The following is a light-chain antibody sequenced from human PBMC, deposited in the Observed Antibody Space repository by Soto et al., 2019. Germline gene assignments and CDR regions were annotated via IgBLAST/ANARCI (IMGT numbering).Light chain of an antibody. J-gene: IGLJ3*02. Sequence: QSVLTQPPSASGTPGQRVTISCSGSSSNIGSHSVNWYQQLPGTAPKLLIFNNNQWPSGVPDRFSGSKSGTSASLAISGLQSEDEADYYCATWADSLEGPVFGGGTKLTVL. V-gene: IGLV1-44*01. CDR3: ATWADSLEGPV. CDR2: NNN. CDR1: SSNIGSHS.